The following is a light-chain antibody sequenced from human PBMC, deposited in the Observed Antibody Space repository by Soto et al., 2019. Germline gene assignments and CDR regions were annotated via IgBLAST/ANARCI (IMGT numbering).Light chain of an antibody. CDR2: YAS. Sequence: DIQMTQSPSSLSASVGARVTITCQASQDIYNYLNWYQQKPGKAPKLLIYYASNLETGVRSRFSGSGSGTDFTFTISILQPEDIATYYCHKYDNSWTFGQGTKVEIK. V-gene: IGKV1-33*01. CDR3: HKYDNSWT. CDR1: QDIYNY. J-gene: IGKJ1*01.